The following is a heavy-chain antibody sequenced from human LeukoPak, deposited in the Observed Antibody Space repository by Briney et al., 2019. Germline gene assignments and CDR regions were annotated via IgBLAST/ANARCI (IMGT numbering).Heavy chain of an antibody. CDR1: GFTFSSYA. V-gene: IGHV3-30-3*01. D-gene: IGHD4-17*01. CDR3: ARDPLAYGANSFDY. Sequence: GGSLRLSCAASGFTFSSYAMRWVRQAPGKGLEWVAVISYDGSNKYYADSVKGRFTISRDSSKNTLYLQMNSLRAEDTAVYYCARDPLAYGANSFDYWGQGTLVTVSS. J-gene: IGHJ4*02. CDR2: ISYDGSNK.